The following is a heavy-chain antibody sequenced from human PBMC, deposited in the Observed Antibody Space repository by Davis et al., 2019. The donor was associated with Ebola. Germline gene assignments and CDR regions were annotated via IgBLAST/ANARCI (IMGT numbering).Heavy chain of an antibody. D-gene: IGHD4-17*01. J-gene: IGHJ5*02. CDR1: GFTFDYYA. CDR2: TTRSGGST. V-gene: IGHV3-23*01. Sequence: GESLKISCAASGFTFDYYALSWVRQAPGKGLEWVSGTTRSGGSTYYADSVKGRFTISRDNSKNTVYLQMNSLRPEDTAAYYCAIDADYSEYGWFDPWGQGTLVIVSS. CDR3: AIDADYSEYGWFDP.